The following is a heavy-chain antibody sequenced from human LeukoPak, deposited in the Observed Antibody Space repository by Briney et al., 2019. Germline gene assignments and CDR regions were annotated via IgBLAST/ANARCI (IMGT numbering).Heavy chain of an antibody. V-gene: IGHV1-69*13. J-gene: IGHJ4*02. CDR3: AKQLGYCSDGSCYFPY. D-gene: IGHD2-15*01. CDR1: GGTFSSYA. Sequence: SVKVSCKASGGTFSSYAISWVRQAPGQGLEWMGGIIPIFGTANYAQKFQGRVTITADESTSTAYMELSSLRAEDTAVYYCAKQLGYCSDGSCYFPYWGQGTLVTVSS. CDR2: IIPIFGTA.